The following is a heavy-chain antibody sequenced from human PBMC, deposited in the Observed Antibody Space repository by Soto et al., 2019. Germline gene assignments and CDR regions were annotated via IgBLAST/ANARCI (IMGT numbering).Heavy chain of an antibody. Sequence: SETLSLTCAVYGGFVSSGSYYWSWIRQPPGKGLEWIGEMSHSGGTHFNPSLKSRVTISVDTSKNQFSLNIYSVTAADTALYYCARVERGTVATVVDAFDIWGPGTMVTVSS. CDR2: MSHSGGT. J-gene: IGHJ3*02. D-gene: IGHD3-16*01. V-gene: IGHV4-61*01. CDR3: ARVERGTVATVVDAFDI. CDR1: GGFVSSGSYY.